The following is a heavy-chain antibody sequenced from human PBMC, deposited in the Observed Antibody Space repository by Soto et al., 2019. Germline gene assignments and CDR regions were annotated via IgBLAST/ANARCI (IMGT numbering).Heavy chain of an antibody. Sequence: ASVKVSCKASGYTFTGYYMHWVRQAPGQGLEWMGWINPNSGGTNCAQKFQGRVTMTRDTSISTAYMELSRLRSDDTAVYYCARAPGRKVVITLYYFDYWGQGTLVTVSS. V-gene: IGHV1-2*02. CDR3: ARAPGRKVVITLYYFDY. D-gene: IGHD3-22*01. J-gene: IGHJ4*02. CDR2: INPNSGGT. CDR1: GYTFTGYY.